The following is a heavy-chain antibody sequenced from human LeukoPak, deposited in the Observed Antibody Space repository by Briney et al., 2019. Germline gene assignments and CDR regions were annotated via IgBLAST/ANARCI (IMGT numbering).Heavy chain of an antibody. D-gene: IGHD2-21*01. CDR3: ARGALIPDF. CDR2: ISKSDGST. Sequence: GGSLRLSCAASGFTFSDFDMTWVRQAPGKGLAWVSSISKSDGSTYYADSVKGRFTISRDNSKNTVYLHMDSLRVEDTAIYYCARGALIPDFRGQGTLVTVS. CDR1: GFTFSDFD. V-gene: IGHV3-23*01. J-gene: IGHJ1*01.